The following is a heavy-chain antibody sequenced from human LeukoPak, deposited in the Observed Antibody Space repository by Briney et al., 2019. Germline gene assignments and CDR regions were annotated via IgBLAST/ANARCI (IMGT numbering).Heavy chain of an antibody. CDR2: ISSSSSYI. CDR1: GFTFSSYS. D-gene: IGHD4-23*01. V-gene: IGHV3-21*01. Sequence: PGGSLRLSCAASGFTFSSYSMNWVRQAPGQGLEWVSSISSSSSYIYYADSVKGRFTISRDNAKNSLYLQMDSLRAEDTAVYYCASSTRYGDKLDYWDQGTLVTVSS. J-gene: IGHJ4*02. CDR3: ASSTRYGDKLDY.